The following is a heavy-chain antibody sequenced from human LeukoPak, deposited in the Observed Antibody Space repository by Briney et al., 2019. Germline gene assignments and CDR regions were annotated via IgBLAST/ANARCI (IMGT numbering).Heavy chain of an antibody. CDR3: AKENYYDSSGYYSYFDY. CDR1: GFTFSSHG. CDR2: ISYDGSNK. J-gene: IGHJ4*02. D-gene: IGHD3-22*01. Sequence: GRSLRLSCAASGFTFSSHGMHWVRQAPGKGLEWVAVISYDGSNKYYADSVKGRFTISRDNSKNTLYLQMNSLRAEDTAVYYCAKENYYDSSGYYSYFDYWGQGTLVTVSS. V-gene: IGHV3-30*18.